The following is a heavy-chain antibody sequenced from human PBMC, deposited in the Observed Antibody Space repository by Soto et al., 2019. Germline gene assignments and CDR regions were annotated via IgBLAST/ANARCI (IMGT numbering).Heavy chain of an antibody. D-gene: IGHD6-19*01. CDR3: ARGLSSGWFDY. Sequence: EVQLVESGGGLVKPGGSLRVSCAASGFTFSNYSMNWVRQAPGKGLEWVSSISSTSKYIYYADSVKGRFTSSRDNAKKSLYLQMNSLRAEDTAVYYCARGLSSGWFDYWGKGTLVTVSA. J-gene: IGHJ5*01. CDR1: GFTFSNYS. CDR2: ISSTSKYI. V-gene: IGHV3-21*01.